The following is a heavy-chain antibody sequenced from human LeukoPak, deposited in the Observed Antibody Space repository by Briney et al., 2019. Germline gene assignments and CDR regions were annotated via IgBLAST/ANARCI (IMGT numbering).Heavy chain of an antibody. CDR1: GGSISSSSYY. J-gene: IGHJ5*02. CDR3: AKELGIIRFVDDNWFDP. D-gene: IGHD4-17*01. CDR2: IYYSGST. Sequence: PSETLSLTCTVSGGSISSSSYYWGWIRQPPGKGLEWIGSIYYSGSTYYNPSLKSRVTISVDTSKNQFSLKLSSVTAADTAVYYCAKELGIIRFVDDNWFDPWGQGTLVTVSS. V-gene: IGHV4-39*07.